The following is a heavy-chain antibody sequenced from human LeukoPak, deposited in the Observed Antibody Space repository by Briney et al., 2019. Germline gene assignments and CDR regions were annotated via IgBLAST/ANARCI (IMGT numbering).Heavy chain of an antibody. D-gene: IGHD3-9*01. CDR2: MNPNSGNT. CDR1: GYTFTSYD. V-gene: IGHV1-8*01. Sequence: SVKVSCKASGYTFTSYDINWVRQATGQGLEWMGWMNPNSGNTGYAKKFQGRVTMTRNTSISTAYMELSSLRSEDTDVYYCARGSVTIFLLVIIKGARDYWGQGTLVTVSS. CDR3: ARGSVTIFLLVIIKGARDY. J-gene: IGHJ4*02.